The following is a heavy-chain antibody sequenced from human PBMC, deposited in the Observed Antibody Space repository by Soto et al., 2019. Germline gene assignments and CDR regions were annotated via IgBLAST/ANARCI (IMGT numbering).Heavy chain of an antibody. CDR3: ARSLLIQLWSFDY. Sequence: ASVKVSCKASGYTFTGYYMHWVRQAPGQGLEWMGWINPNSGGTNYAQKFQGWVTMTRDTSISTAYMELSRLRSDDTAVYYCARSLLIQLWSFDYWGQGTLVTVSS. CDR2: INPNSGGT. D-gene: IGHD5-18*01. CDR1: GYTFTGYY. V-gene: IGHV1-2*04. J-gene: IGHJ4*02.